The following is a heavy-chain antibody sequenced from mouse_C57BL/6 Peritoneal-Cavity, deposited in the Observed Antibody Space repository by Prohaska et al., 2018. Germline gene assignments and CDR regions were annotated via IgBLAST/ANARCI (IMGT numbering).Heavy chain of an antibody. Sequence: EVKLLHSGGGLVQPGGSLKLSCAASGIDFSRYWMSWVRRAPGKGLEWIGEINPDSSTINYAPSLKNKFIIARDNAKNTLYLQMSKVRSEDTALYYCARVVTAEAMDYWGQGTSVTVSS. CDR1: GIDFSRYW. J-gene: IGHJ4*01. CDR3: ARVVTAEAMDY. CDR2: INPDSSTI. D-gene: IGHD2-2*01. V-gene: IGHV4-1*01.